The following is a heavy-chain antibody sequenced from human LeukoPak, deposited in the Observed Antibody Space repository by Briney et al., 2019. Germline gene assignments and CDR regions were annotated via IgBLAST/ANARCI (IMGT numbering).Heavy chain of an antibody. Sequence: PSETLSLTCTVSGGSISSYYWSWIRQPPGKGLEWIGYIYYSGSTNYNPSLKSRVTISVDTSKNQFSLKLSSVTAADTAVYYCARSSGSYPGDAFDIWGQGTMVTVSS. D-gene: IGHD1-26*01. CDR1: GGSISSYY. V-gene: IGHV4-59*08. J-gene: IGHJ3*02. CDR2: IYYSGST. CDR3: ARSSGSYPGDAFDI.